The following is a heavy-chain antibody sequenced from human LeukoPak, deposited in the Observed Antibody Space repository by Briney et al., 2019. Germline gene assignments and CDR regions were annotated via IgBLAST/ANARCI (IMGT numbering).Heavy chain of an antibody. Sequence: GGSLRLSCAASGFTFSSYAMSWVRQAPGKGLEWVSAISGSGGSTYHADSVEGRFTISRDNAKNSLYLQMNSLRAEDTAVYYCARGGSIAARGGYWGQGTLVTVSS. CDR2: ISGSGGST. D-gene: IGHD6-6*01. J-gene: IGHJ4*02. V-gene: IGHV3-23*01. CDR3: ARGGSIAARGGY. CDR1: GFTFSSYA.